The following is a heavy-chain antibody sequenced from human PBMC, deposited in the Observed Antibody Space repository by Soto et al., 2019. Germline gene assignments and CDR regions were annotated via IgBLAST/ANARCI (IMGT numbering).Heavy chain of an antibody. Sequence: SETLSLTCTVSGGSISSYYWSWIRQPPGKGLEWIGYIYYSGSTNYNPSLKSRVTISVDTSRNQFSLKLSSVTAADTAVYYCARHLSYYDSPDVWGQGTTVTVSS. J-gene: IGHJ6*02. CDR1: GGSISSYY. V-gene: IGHV4-59*08. D-gene: IGHD3-22*01. CDR2: IYYSGST. CDR3: ARHLSYYDSPDV.